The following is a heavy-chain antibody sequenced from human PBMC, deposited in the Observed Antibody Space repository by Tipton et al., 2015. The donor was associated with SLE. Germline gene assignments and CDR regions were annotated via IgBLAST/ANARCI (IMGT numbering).Heavy chain of an antibody. D-gene: IGHD6-13*01. Sequence: TLSLTCTVSGGSISSHYWSWIRQPPGEGLGWIGYSYYSGSTNYNPSLKSRVTISVDTSKNQFSLRLSSVTAADTAVYYCARSAGYCSSWAHFDYWGQGTLVTVSS. V-gene: IGHV4-59*11. J-gene: IGHJ4*02. CDR2: SYYSGST. CDR1: GGSISSHY. CDR3: ARSAGYCSSWAHFDY.